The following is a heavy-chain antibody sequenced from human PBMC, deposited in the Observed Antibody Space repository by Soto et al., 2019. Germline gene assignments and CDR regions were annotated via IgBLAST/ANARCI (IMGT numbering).Heavy chain of an antibody. V-gene: IGHV4-30-4*01. J-gene: IGHJ5*02. CDR1: GGSISSGDYY. CDR3: ARGVTMVRGVIIPWFDP. CDR2: IYYSGST. Sequence: PSETLSLTCTVSGGSISSGDYYWSWIRQPPGKGLEWIGYIYYSGSTYCNPSLKSRVTISVDTSKNQFSLKLSSVTAADTAVYYCARGVTMVRGVIIPWFDPWGQGTLVTVSS. D-gene: IGHD3-10*01.